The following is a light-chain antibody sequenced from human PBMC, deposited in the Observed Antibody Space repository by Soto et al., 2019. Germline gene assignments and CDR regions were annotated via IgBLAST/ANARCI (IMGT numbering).Light chain of an antibody. CDR3: QQYYNIPWT. CDR1: QSVFYSSKSKNS. V-gene: IGKV4-1*01. J-gene: IGKJ1*01. CDR2: WAS. Sequence: DIVMTQSPDSLAVSPGERATITCKSSQSVFYSSKSKNSEAWYQQKPGQPPKLLIYWASSRETGVPDRFSGSGSGTDFTLTISSLQAEDVAVYYCQQYYNIPWTFGQGTKVEVK.